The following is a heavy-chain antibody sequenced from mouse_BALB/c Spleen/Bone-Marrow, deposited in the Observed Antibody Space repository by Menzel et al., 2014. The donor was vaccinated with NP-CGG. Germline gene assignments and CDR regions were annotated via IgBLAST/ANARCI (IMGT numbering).Heavy chain of an antibody. CDR3: ARPTTVVATGGSFDY. V-gene: IGHV5-6*01. J-gene: IGHJ2*01. CDR1: GFTFSSYG. Sequence: EVQGVESGGDLVKPGGSLKLSCAASGFTFSSYGMSWVRQTPDKRLEWVATISSGGSYTYYPDSVKGRFTISRDSAKNTLYLQMSSLKSEDTAMYYCARPTTVVATGGSFDYWGQGTTLTVSS. CDR2: ISSGGSYT. D-gene: IGHD1-1*01.